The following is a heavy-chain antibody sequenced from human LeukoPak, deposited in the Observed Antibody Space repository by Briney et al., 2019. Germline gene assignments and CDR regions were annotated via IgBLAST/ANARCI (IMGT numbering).Heavy chain of an antibody. J-gene: IGHJ3*02. CDR2: IRSKANGYTT. V-gene: IGHV3-73*01. CDR1: GFSFSGSA. CDR3: TRLGGGDAFDI. Sequence: QTGGSLRLSCAASGFSFSGSALHWVRQAPGKGLEWVGRIRSKANGYTTAYGASMKGRFTISRDDSKRTAYVQMNSLKIEDTAVHYCTRLGGGDAFDIWGPGTMVTVSS.